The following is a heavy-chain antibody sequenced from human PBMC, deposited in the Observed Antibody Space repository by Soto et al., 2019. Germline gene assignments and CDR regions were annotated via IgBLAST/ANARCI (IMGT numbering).Heavy chain of an antibody. V-gene: IGHV3-53*04. Sequence: PGGSLRLSCAASGLTVSSNYMSWVRQAPGKGLEWVSVIYSGGSTYYADSVKGRFTISRHNSKNTLYLQMNSLRAEDTAVYYCASSTVTTWPHHDAFDIWGQGTMVTVSS. J-gene: IGHJ3*02. D-gene: IGHD4-17*01. CDR2: IYSGGST. CDR3: ASSTVTTWPHHDAFDI. CDR1: GLTVSSNY.